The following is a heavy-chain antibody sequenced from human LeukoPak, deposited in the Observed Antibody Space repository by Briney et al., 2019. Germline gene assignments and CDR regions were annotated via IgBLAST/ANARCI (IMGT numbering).Heavy chain of an antibody. CDR2: INPNSGGT. J-gene: IGHJ4*02. CDR1: GYTFTSYG. Sequence: ASVKVSCKASGYTFTSYGISWVRQAPGQGLEWMGRINPNSGGTNYAQKFQGRVTMTRDTSISAAYMELSRLRSDDTAVYYCARSRIAVTKGGFFPNYYFDYWGQGTLVTVSS. V-gene: IGHV1-2*06. D-gene: IGHD6-19*01. CDR3: ARSRIAVTKGGFFPNYYFDY.